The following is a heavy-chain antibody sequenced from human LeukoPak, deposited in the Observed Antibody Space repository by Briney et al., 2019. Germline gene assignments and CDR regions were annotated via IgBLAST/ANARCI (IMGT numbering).Heavy chain of an antibody. V-gene: IGHV4-59*01. Sequence: PSETLSLTCTVSGGPISSYYWSWIRQPPGKGLEWIGYIYYSGSTNYNPSLKSRVTISVDTSKNQFSLKLSSVTAADTAVCYCARALVRGVIRYAFDIWGQGTMVTVSS. D-gene: IGHD3-10*01. CDR3: ARALVRGVIRYAFDI. CDR2: IYYSGST. CDR1: GGPISSYY. J-gene: IGHJ3*02.